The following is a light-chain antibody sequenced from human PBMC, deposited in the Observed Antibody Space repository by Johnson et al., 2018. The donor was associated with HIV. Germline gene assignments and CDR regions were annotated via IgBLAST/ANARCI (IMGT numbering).Light chain of an antibody. CDR2: DTD. CDR1: DSNIGNNY. J-gene: IGLJ1*01. Sequence: QSVLTQPPSVSAAPGQKVTISCFGSDSNIGNNYVSWYQQLPGTAPKLLIYDTDKRPSGIPDRFSGSKSGPSATLGITGLPTGDEADYYCETGDSSLSGVFGTGTKVTVL. V-gene: IGLV1-51*01. CDR3: ETGDSSLSGV.